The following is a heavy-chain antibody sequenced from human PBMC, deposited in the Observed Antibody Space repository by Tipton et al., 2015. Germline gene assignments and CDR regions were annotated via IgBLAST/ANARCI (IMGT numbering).Heavy chain of an antibody. CDR1: GGSISSSSYY. CDR2: LYFSGST. J-gene: IGHJ4*02. D-gene: IGHD4-23*01. V-gene: IGHV4-39*07. Sequence: TLSLTCTVSGGSISSSSYYWAWIRQPPGKGLEWIGSLYFSGSTYYNPSLKSRVTISVDTSKTQFSLKMSSVTASDTAVYYCARARGRHGGLLDSWGQGILVTVSS. CDR3: ARARGRHGGLLDS.